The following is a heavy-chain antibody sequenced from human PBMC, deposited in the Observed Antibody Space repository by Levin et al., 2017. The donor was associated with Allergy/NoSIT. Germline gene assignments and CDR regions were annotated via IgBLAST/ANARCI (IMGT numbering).Heavy chain of an antibody. J-gene: IGHJ4*02. CDR3: ARQYSSSGHDIDY. V-gene: IGHV4-39*01. D-gene: IGHD6-6*01. CDR1: GGSISSSSYY. CDR2: IYYSGST. Sequence: SETLSLTCTVSGGSISSSSYYWGWIRQPPGKGLEWIGSIYYSGSTYYNPSLKSRVTISVDTSKNQFSLKLSSVTAADTAVYYCARQYSSSGHDIDYWGQGTLVTVSS.